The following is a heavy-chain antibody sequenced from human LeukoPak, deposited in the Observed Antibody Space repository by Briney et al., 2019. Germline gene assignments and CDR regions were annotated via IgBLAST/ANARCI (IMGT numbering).Heavy chain of an antibody. V-gene: IGHV3-48*01. CDR3: ARFFGSGYSYGYLDS. CDR1: GFTFSSYR. Sequence: GGSLRLSCAASGFTFSSYRMNWVRQAPGKGLEWVSYISSSSSTIYYADSVKGRFTISRDNSKNTLFLQMNSLRAEDTAVYYCARFFGSGYSYGYLDSWGQGTLVTVSS. D-gene: IGHD5-18*01. J-gene: IGHJ4*02. CDR2: ISSSSSTI.